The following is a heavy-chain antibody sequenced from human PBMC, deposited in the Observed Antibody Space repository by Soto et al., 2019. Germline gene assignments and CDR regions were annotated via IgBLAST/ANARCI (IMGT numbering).Heavy chain of an antibody. CDR3: VRVNADSYQCYYGMDA. V-gene: IGHV2-26*01. D-gene: IGHD4-17*01. J-gene: IGHJ6*02. Sequence: QVTLKESGPVLVKPTEPLTLTCTVSGFSLTTGRMGVSWIRQSPGKALEWLAHIFSDNERSYITSMQGRLTISKDTSGSQVVLSMTNMDPVDAGTDYCVRVNADSYQCYYGMDAWGRGTTVSVSS. CDR1: GFSLTTGRMG. CDR2: IFSDNER.